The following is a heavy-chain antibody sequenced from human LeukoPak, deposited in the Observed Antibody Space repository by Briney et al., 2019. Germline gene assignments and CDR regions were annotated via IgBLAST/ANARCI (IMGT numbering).Heavy chain of an antibody. Sequence: GESLKISCKGSGYSFTSYWIGWVRQMPGKGLEWMVIIYPGDSDTRYSPSFQGQVTISADKSISTAYLQWSSLKASDTAMYYCASPIAAAGTSYYGMDVWGQGTTVTVSS. CDR2: IYPGDSDT. D-gene: IGHD6-13*01. CDR1: GYSFTSYW. CDR3: ASPIAAAGTSYYGMDV. J-gene: IGHJ6*02. V-gene: IGHV5-51*01.